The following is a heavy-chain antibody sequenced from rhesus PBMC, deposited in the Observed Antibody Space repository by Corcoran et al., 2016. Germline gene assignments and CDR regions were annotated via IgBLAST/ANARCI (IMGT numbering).Heavy chain of an antibody. V-gene: IGHV3-183*01. J-gene: IGHJ5-2*02. CDR3: TRLYSWNFNSLDV. CDR1: GYTFGYCG. Sequence: EVQLVESGGGLVKPGASLRLACAASGYTFGYCGRHWVRQAPGKGLEWVSFISYTGKTIYYADSVKGRFTISRDNAKNSLSLQMNSLRAEDTAVYYCTRLYSWNFNSLDVWGRGVLVTVSS. D-gene: IGHD1-1-1*01. CDR2: ISYTGKTI.